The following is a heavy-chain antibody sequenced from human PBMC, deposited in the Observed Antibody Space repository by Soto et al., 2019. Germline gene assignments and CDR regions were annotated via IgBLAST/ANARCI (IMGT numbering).Heavy chain of an antibody. V-gene: IGHV4-4*02. CDR3: ARRITMVRGVPGDFDY. Sequence: SETLSLTCTVSGGSISSNWWSWVRQPPGKGLEWIGEIYHSGSTNYNPSLKSRVTISVDKSKNQLSLKLSSVTAADTAVYYCARRITMVRGVPGDFDYWGQGTLVSVSS. D-gene: IGHD3-10*01. J-gene: IGHJ4*02. CDR2: IYHSGST. CDR1: GGSISSNW.